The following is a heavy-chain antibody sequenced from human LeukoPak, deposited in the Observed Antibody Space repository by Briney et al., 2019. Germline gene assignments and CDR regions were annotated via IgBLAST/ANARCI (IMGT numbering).Heavy chain of an antibody. V-gene: IGHV3-7*01. CDR3: ARPYDSSGSQAGY. J-gene: IGHJ4*02. Sequence: GGSLRLSCAASGLTFSNIWMTWVRQAPGKGLEWVATIDPDGSLKNYVDSVKGRFAISRDNAKNSLYLQMNSLRAEDTAVYYCARPYDSSGSQAGYWGQGTLVTVSS. CDR2: IDPDGSLK. D-gene: IGHD3-22*01. CDR1: GLTFSNIW.